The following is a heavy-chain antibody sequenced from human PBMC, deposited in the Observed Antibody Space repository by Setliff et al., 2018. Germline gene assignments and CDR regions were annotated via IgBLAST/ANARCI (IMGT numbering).Heavy chain of an antibody. V-gene: IGHV3-23*01. CDR1: GFTFSSYS. Sequence: GGSLRLSCAASGFTFSSYSMNWVRQGPGKGLEWVSGISGSGGSTYYADSVKGRFTISRDNSKSTLYLQMNNLRAEDTAVYFCARDGSVRGVDEYFDYWGQGTLVTVSS. CDR3: ARDGSVRGVDEYFDY. CDR2: ISGSGGST. D-gene: IGHD1-26*01. J-gene: IGHJ4*02.